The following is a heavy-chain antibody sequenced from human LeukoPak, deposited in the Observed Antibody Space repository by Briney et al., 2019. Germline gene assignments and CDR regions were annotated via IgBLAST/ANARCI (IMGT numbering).Heavy chain of an antibody. CDR2: IKKDGSEK. CDR1: GFIFSSYW. Sequence: GGSLRLSCAASGFIFSSYWMSWVRQAPGKGLEWVANIKKDGSEKYYVDSVKGRFTISRDNAKNSLYLQMNSLRAEDTAVYYCARGRYSSTTYYLDYWGQGTLVTVSS. CDR3: ARGRYSSTTYYLDY. J-gene: IGHJ4*02. D-gene: IGHD6-13*01. V-gene: IGHV3-7*03.